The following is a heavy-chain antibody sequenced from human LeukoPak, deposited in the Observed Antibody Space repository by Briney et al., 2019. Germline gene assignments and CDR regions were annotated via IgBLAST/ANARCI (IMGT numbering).Heavy chain of an antibody. V-gene: IGHV4-34*12. CDR3: ARVGRITMVRGVPAFDY. Sequence: SETLSLTCAVYGGSFSGYYWSWIRQPPGKGLEWVGSVFHSGNTYYNPSLKSRLTISADTSKNQFSLKLSSVTAADTAVYYCARVGRITMVRGVPAFDYWGQGTLVTVSS. J-gene: IGHJ4*02. CDR2: VFHSGNT. CDR1: GGSFSGYY. D-gene: IGHD3-10*01.